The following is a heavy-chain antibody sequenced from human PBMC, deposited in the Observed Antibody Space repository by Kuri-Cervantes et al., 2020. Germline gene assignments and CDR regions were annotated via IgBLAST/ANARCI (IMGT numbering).Heavy chain of an antibody. V-gene: IGHV1-18*01. CDR3: ARDPYSSGWSPGAFDI. CDR1: GYTFTSYG. CDR2: ISAYNGNT. Sequence: ASVKVSCKASGYTFTSYGISWVRQAPGRGLEWMGWISAYNGNTNYAQKLQGRVTMTTDTSTSTAYMELRSLRSDDTAVYYCARDPYSSGWSPGAFDIWGQGTMVTVSS. J-gene: IGHJ3*02. D-gene: IGHD6-19*01.